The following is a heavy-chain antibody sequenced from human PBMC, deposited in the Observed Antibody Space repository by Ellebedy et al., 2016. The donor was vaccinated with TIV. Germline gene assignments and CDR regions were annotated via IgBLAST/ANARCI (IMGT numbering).Heavy chain of an antibody. CDR1: GFTFSSYA. V-gene: IGHV3-23*01. J-gene: IGHJ4*02. D-gene: IGHD3-10*01. CDR3: AKVGRRYGSGSSNFDY. Sequence: GESLKISXAASGFTFSSYAMSWVRQAPGKGLEWVSAISGSGGSTYYADSVKGRFTISRDNSKNTLYLQMNSLRAEDTAVYYCAKVGRRYGSGSSNFDYWGQGTLVTVSS. CDR2: ISGSGGST.